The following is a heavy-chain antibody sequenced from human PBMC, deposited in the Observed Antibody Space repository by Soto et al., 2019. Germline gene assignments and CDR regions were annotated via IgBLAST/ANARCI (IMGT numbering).Heavy chain of an antibody. CDR3: ARDRVLRYFDPSYGMDV. V-gene: IGHV3-30*04. CDR2: ISYDGSNK. Sequence: GGSLRLSCAASGFTFSSYAMHWVRQAPGKGLEWVAVISYDGSNKYYADSVKGRFTISRDNSKNTLYLQMNSLRAEDMAVYYCARDRVLRYFDPSYGMDVWGQGTTVTVSS. D-gene: IGHD3-9*01. CDR1: GFTFSSYA. J-gene: IGHJ6*02.